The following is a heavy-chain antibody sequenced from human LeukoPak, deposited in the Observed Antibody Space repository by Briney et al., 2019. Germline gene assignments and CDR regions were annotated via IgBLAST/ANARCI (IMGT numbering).Heavy chain of an antibody. Sequence: GGSLRHSCAASGVTFNTNHMNWVRQAPGKGLEWVSYISSSGSTIYYADSVKGRFTISRDNAKNSLYLQMNSLRAEDTAVYYCAREKQSTTLDYWGQGTLVTVSS. V-gene: IGHV3-11*04. J-gene: IGHJ4*02. CDR3: AREKQSTTLDY. CDR2: ISSSGSTI. CDR1: GVTFNTNH. D-gene: IGHD1-14*01.